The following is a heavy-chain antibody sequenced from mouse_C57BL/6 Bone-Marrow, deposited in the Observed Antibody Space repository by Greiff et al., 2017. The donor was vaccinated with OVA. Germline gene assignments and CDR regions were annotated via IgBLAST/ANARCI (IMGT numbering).Heavy chain of an antibody. D-gene: IGHD1-1*01. Sequence: DVKLQESGEGLVKPGGSLKLSCAASGFTFSSYAMSWVRQTPEKRLEWVAYISSGGDYIYYADTVKGRFTISRDNARNTLYLQLSSLKSEDTAMYYCTRVEYYGSSGDYFDYWGQGTTLTVSS. J-gene: IGHJ2*01. V-gene: IGHV5-9-1*02. CDR2: ISSGGDYI. CDR1: GFTFSSYA. CDR3: TRVEYYGSSGDYFDY.